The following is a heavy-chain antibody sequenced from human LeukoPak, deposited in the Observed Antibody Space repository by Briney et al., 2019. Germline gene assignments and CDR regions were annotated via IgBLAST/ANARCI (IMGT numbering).Heavy chain of an antibody. D-gene: IGHD4-11*01. V-gene: IGHV1-69*05. CDR3: ASGSNYEGWFDP. CDR1: GGTFSSYA. Sequence: SVKVSCKASGGTFSSYAISWVRQAPGQGLEWMGGIIPIFGTANYAQKFQGRVTITTDESTSTAYMELSSLRSEDTAVYYCASGSNYEGWFDPWGQGTLVTVSS. CDR2: IIPIFGTA. J-gene: IGHJ5*02.